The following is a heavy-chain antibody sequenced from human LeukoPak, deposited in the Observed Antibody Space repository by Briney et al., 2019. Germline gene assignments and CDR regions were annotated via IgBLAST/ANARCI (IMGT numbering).Heavy chain of an antibody. CDR1: GFSFSTYS. V-gene: IGHV3-23*01. J-gene: IGHJ4*02. Sequence: GGSLRLSCVASGFSFSTYSMTWVRQAPGKGLEWVSAISGSGGSTYYADSVKGRFTISRDNSKNTLYLQMNSLRAEDTAVYYCAKGGAKGYFDYWGQGTLVTVSS. D-gene: IGHD1-26*01. CDR2: ISGSGGST. CDR3: AKGGAKGYFDY.